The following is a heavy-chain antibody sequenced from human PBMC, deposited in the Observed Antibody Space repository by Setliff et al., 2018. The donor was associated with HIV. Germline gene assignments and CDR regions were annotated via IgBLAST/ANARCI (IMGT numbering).Heavy chain of an antibody. V-gene: IGHV4-31*03. D-gene: IGHD3-10*01. CDR2: IYYSGST. Sequence: SETLSLTCTVSGDSINSGNYYWSWIRQHPGKGLEWIGYIYYSGSTYYSPSLESRVTISEDTSKNQFSLEMRSVTAADTAVYYCATSPAGEILGSRPFYFDYWGQGTLVTVSS. J-gene: IGHJ4*02. CDR1: GDSINSGNYY. CDR3: ATSPAGEILGSRPFYFDY.